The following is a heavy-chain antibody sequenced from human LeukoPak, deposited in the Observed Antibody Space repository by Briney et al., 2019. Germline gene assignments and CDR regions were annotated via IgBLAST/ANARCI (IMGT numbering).Heavy chain of an antibody. CDR1: GFAFSSYG. CDR3: AREGGSGDIVWDY. D-gene: IGHD5-12*01. V-gene: IGHV3-33*01. Sequence: GRSLRLSCAASGFAFSSYGMHWVRQAPGKGLEWVAVIWYDGSNKYYADSVKGRFTISRDNPKNTLYLQMNSLRAEDTAVYYCAREGGSGDIVWDYWGQGTLVTVSS. CDR2: IWYDGSNK. J-gene: IGHJ4*02.